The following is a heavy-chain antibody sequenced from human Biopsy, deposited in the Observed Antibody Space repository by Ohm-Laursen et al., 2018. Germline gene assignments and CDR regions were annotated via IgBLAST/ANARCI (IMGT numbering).Heavy chain of an antibody. D-gene: IGHD3-9*01. CDR2: NQNSGST. Sequence: GTPSLTCTVSGGSLSGYFWRWIRQPPGKGLEWIGHNQNSGSTNYNPSLKSRVTISADTSKNQFSLKLSSVTAADTAMYYCARGRGWGNTYFRSFDYWGQGTLVTVSS. CDR1: GGSLSGYF. CDR3: ARGRGWGNTYFRSFDY. J-gene: IGHJ4*02. V-gene: IGHV4-59*01.